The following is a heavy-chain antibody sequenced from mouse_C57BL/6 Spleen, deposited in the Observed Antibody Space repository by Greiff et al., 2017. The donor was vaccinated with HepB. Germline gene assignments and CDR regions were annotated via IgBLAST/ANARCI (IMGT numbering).Heavy chain of an antibody. D-gene: IGHD2-4*01. CDR2: INPYNGGT. Sequence: EVQLQQSGPVLVKPGASVKMSCKASGYTFTDYYMNWVKQSHGKSLEWIGVINPYNGGTSYNQKFKGKATLTVDKSSSTAYMELNSLTSEDSAVYYCASVGIYDYDGAWFAYWGQGTLVTVSA. CDR1: GYTFTDYY. V-gene: IGHV1-19*01. CDR3: ASVGIYDYDGAWFAY. J-gene: IGHJ3*01.